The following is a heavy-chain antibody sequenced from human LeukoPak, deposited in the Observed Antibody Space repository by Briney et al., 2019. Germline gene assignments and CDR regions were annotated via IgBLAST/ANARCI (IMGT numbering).Heavy chain of an antibody. J-gene: IGHJ4*02. CDR1: GGSISSSSYY. Sequence: SXTLSLTCTVSGGSISSSSYYWGWIRQPPGKGLEWIGSIYYSGSTYYNPSLKSRVTISVDTSKNQFSLKLSSVTAADTAVYYCARHVVAAADPFDYWGQGTLVTVSS. CDR3: ARHVVAAADPFDY. V-gene: IGHV4-39*01. CDR2: IYYSGST. D-gene: IGHD6-13*01.